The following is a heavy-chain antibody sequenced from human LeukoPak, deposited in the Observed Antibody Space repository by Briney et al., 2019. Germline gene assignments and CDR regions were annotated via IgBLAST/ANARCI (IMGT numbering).Heavy chain of an antibody. CDR2: INPSGGST. J-gene: IGHJ4*02. CDR3: ARDGRDALGYCSGGSCYSFDY. Sequence: GASVKVSCKASGYTFTSYYMHWVRQAPGQGLEWMGRINPSGGSTSYAQKFQGRVTMTRDTSTSTVYMELSSLRSEDTAVYYCARDGRDALGYCSGGSCYSFDYWGQGTLVTVSS. CDR1: GYTFTSYY. D-gene: IGHD2-15*01. V-gene: IGHV1-46*01.